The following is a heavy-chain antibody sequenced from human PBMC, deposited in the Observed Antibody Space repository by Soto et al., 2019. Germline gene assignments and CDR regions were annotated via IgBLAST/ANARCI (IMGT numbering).Heavy chain of an antibody. Sequence: GGSLRLSCAASGFTFSSYGMSWVRQAPGKGLEWVSALPEIGTNTYYADSVKGRFTISRDNSKNTLFLQINNLRAGDTAVYYCAKKSGVGATRYFAYSGQGTLLTVSS. J-gene: IGHJ4*02. V-gene: IGHV3-23*01. CDR2: LPEIGTNT. D-gene: IGHD1-26*01. CDR1: GFTFSSYG. CDR3: AKKSGVGATRYFAY.